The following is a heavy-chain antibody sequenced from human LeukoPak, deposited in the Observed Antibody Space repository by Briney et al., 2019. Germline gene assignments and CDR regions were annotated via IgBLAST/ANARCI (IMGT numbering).Heavy chain of an antibody. V-gene: IGHV4-34*01. CDR3: ARTYSSSAWFDP. Sequence: SETLSLTCAVCGGSFSGYYWSWIRQPPGKGLEWIGEINHSGSTNYNPSLKSRVTISVDTSKNQFSLKLSSVTAADTAVYYCARTYSSSAWFDPWGQGTLVTVSS. CDR2: INHSGST. J-gene: IGHJ5*02. CDR1: GGSFSGYY. D-gene: IGHD6-6*01.